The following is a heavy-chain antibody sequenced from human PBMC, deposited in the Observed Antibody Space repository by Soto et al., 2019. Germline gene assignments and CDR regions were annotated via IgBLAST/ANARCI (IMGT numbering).Heavy chain of an antibody. CDR2: IWYDGSNK. CDR1: GFTFSSYG. V-gene: IGHV3-33*01. D-gene: IGHD3-22*01. Sequence: GGSLRLSCAASGFTFSSYGMHWVRQAPGKGLEWVAVIWYDGSNKYYADSVKGRFTISRDNPKNTLYLQMNSLRAEDTAVYYCARNNYYDSSGYYYHYYYGMDVWGQGTTVTVSS. CDR3: ARNNYYDSSGYYYHYYYGMDV. J-gene: IGHJ6*02.